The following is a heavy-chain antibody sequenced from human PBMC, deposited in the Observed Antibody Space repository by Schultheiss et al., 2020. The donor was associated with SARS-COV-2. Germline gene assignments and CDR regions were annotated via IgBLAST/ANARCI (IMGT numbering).Heavy chain of an antibody. CDR1: GYTFTGYY. CDR2: MNPNSGNT. Sequence: ASVKVSCKASGYTFTGYYMHWVRQAPGQGLEWMGWMNPNSGNTGYAQKFQGRVTMTRNTSISTAYMELSSLRSEDTAVYYCARDVTSVTTAKYDYWGQGTLVTVSS. CDR3: ARDVTSVTTAKYDY. J-gene: IGHJ4*02. V-gene: IGHV1-8*02. D-gene: IGHD4-17*01.